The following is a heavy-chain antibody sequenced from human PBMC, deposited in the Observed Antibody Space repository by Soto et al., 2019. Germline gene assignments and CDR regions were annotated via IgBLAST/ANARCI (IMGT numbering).Heavy chain of an antibody. J-gene: IGHJ4*02. CDR1: GGSFSGYY. V-gene: IGHV4-34*01. Sequence: PSETLSLTCAVYGGSFSGYYWSWIRQPPGKGLEWIGEINHSGSTNYNPSLKSRVTISVDTSKNQFSLKLSSVTAADTAVYYCARGGEPNGIGGRIDYWGQGTLVTVSS. D-gene: IGHD2-15*01. CDR2: INHSGST. CDR3: ARGGEPNGIGGRIDY.